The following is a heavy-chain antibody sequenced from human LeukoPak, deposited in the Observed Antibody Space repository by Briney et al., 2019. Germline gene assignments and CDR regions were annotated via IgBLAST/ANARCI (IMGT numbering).Heavy chain of an antibody. CDR2: IIPILGIA. CDR1: GDTFSSYT. D-gene: IGHD3-3*01. CDR3: ARSYYDFWSAQTGGAFDI. J-gene: IGHJ3*02. Sequence: SVKVSCKASGDTFSSYTISLVRQAPGQGLEWMGRIIPILGIANYAQKFQGRVTITADKSTSTAYMELSSLRSEDTAVYYCARSYYDFWSAQTGGAFDIWGQGTMVTVSS. V-gene: IGHV1-69*02.